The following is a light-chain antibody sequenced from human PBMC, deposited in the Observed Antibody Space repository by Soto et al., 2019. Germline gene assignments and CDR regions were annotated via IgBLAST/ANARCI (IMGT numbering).Light chain of an antibody. CDR3: QQYDTSPYT. J-gene: IGKJ2*01. V-gene: IGKV3-20*01. Sequence: EIVLTQSPGTLSLSPGERATLSCSASQPISRSFLAWYQQKPGQAPRLIFFCASSRATGIPDRFSGSGSGPDFTLTITRVEPEDFAVYYCQQYDTSPYTFGQGTKLEIK. CDR2: CAS. CDR1: QPISRSF.